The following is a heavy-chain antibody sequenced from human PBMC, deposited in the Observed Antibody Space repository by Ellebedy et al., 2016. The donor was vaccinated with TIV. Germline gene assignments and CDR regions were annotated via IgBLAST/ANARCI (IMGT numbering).Heavy chain of an antibody. CDR2: IYYSGST. CDR3: AREGAYCSSTSCINWFDP. V-gene: IGHV4-30-4*01. D-gene: IGHD2-2*01. Sequence: SETLSLTXTVSGGSISSGDYYWSWIRQPPGKGLEWIGYIYYSGSTYYNPSLKSRVTISVDTSKNQFSLKLSSVTAADTAVYYCAREGAYCSSTSCINWFDPWGQGTLVTVSS. J-gene: IGHJ5*02. CDR1: GGSISSGDYY.